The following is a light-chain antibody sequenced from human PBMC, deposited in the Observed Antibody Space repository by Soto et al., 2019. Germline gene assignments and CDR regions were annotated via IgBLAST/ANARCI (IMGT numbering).Light chain of an antibody. V-gene: IGLV2-8*01. CDR2: EVN. CDR3: CSYAGSNVV. Sequence: QSALTQPPSASGSPGQSVTISCTGTSSDIGGYNYVSWYQQYPGKVPKLMIYEVNKRPSGVPDRFSGSKSGNTASLTVSGLQAEDEADYYCCSYAGSNVVFGGGTKLTVL. J-gene: IGLJ2*01. CDR1: SSDIGGYNY.